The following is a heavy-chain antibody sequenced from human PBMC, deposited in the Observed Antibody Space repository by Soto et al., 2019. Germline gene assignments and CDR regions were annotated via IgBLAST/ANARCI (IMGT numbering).Heavy chain of an antibody. V-gene: IGHV3-33*01. CDR3: ARGPLRGYNGMDV. CDR1: GFTFSSYG. CDR2: IWYDGSNK. Sequence: QVQLVESGGGVVQPGRSLRLSCAASGFTFSSYGMHWVRQAPGKGLEWVAVIWYDGSNKYYADSVKGRFTISRDNSKNTLYLQMNSLRAEDTAVYYCARGPLRGYNGMDVWGQGTTVTVSS. J-gene: IGHJ6*02.